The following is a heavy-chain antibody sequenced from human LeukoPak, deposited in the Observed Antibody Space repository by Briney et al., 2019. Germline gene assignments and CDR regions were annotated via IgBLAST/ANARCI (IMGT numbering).Heavy chain of an antibody. CDR1: GFTFDDYG. V-gene: IGHV3-20*04. J-gene: IGHJ4*02. CDR2: INWNGGST. D-gene: IGHD3-10*01. CDR3: ARDGGYKAFDY. Sequence: PGGSLRLSCAASGFTFDDYGMSWVRHAPGKGLERVSGINWNGGSTGYADSVKGRFTISRDNAKNSLYLQMNSLRAEDTALYYCARDGGYKAFDYWGQGTLVTVSS.